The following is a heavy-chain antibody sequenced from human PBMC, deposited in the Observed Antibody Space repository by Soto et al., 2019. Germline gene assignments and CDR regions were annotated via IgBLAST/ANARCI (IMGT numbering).Heavy chain of an antibody. V-gene: IGHV4-39*07. CDR2: IYYSGST. D-gene: IGHD3-3*01. CDR3: ARDYDFWSGYDYYYGMDV. CDR1: GGSISSSSYY. J-gene: IGHJ6*02. Sequence: SETLSLTCTVSGGSISSSSYYWGWIRQPPGKGLEWIGSIYYSGSTHYNPSLKSRVPISVDTSKNQFSLKLSSVTAADTAVYYCARDYDFWSGYDYYYGMDVWGQGTTVTVSS.